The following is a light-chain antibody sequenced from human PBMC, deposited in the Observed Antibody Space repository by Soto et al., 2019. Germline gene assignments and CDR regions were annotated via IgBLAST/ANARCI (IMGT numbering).Light chain of an antibody. J-gene: IGLJ3*02. Sequence: QSALTQPASVSGSPGQSITISCTGTSSDVGGYNYVSWYQQHPGKAPKLMIYEVSNRPSGVSNRFSGSKSGNTASLTISGLQAEDEADYYCAAWDDTLSRPVFGGGTKLTVL. CDR3: AAWDDTLSRPV. CDR2: EVS. CDR1: SSDVGGYNY. V-gene: IGLV2-14*01.